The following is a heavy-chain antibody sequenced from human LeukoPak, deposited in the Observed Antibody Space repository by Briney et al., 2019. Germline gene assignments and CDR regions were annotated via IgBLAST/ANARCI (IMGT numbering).Heavy chain of an antibody. CDR1: GFTFSNYW. Sequence: GGSLRLSCAASGFTFSNYWMSWVRQAPGKGLEWVAYIKTDGSDQYYPDSVKGRFTISRDNAKNSLYLQINNLRAEDTAVYYCARRSAAKDAFDIWGQGTMVTVSS. V-gene: IGHV3-7*01. J-gene: IGHJ3*02. CDR3: ARRSAAKDAFDI. D-gene: IGHD6-25*01. CDR2: IKTDGSDQ.